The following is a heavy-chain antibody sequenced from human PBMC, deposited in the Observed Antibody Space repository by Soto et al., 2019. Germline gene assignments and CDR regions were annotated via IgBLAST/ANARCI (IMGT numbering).Heavy chain of an antibody. D-gene: IGHD4-17*01. CDR1: GGSISSYY. CDR3: ARLYGLDAFDI. Sequence: PSETLSLTCTVSGGSISSYYWSWIRQPPGKGLEWIGYIYYSGSTNYNPSLKSRVTISVDTSKNQFSLKLSCVTAADTAVYYCARLYGLDAFDIWGQGTMVTVSS. CDR2: IYYSGST. J-gene: IGHJ3*02. V-gene: IGHV4-59*01.